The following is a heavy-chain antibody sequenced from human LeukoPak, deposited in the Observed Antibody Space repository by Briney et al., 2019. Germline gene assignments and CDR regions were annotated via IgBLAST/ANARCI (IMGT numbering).Heavy chain of an antibody. Sequence: GGSLRLSCAASGFTFSSYAMSWVRQAPGKGLEWVSAISSSGGSTYYADSVKGRFTISRDNSKNTLYLQMNSLRAEDTAVYYCAKSYGRSSGWYYYFDYWGQGTLVTVSS. CDR3: AKSYGRSSGWYYYFDY. D-gene: IGHD6-19*01. J-gene: IGHJ4*02. CDR1: GFTFSSYA. CDR2: ISSSGGST. V-gene: IGHV3-23*01.